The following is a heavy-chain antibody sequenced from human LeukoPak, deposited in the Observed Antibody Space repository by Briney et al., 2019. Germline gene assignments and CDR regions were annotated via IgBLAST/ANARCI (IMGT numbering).Heavy chain of an antibody. CDR2: INPNSGGT. CDR1: GYTFTGYY. J-gene: IGHJ6*02. D-gene: IGHD3-10*01. CDR3: AREYTMVRGVVDYYYYYGMDV. Sequence: ASEKVSCKASGYTFTGYYMHWVRQAPGQGLEWMGWINPNSGGTNYAQKFQGWVTMTRDTSISTAYMELSRLRSDDTAVYYCAREYTMVRGVVDYYYYYGMDVWGQGTTVTVSS. V-gene: IGHV1-2*04.